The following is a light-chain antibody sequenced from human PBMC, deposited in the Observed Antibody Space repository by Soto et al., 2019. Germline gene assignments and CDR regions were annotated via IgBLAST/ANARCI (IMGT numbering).Light chain of an antibody. CDR3: QQYNGYSTWT. CDR1: QRSDRW. Sequence: DSQRTQCPSTLAASGGDRFTITCRSSQRSDRWSACYQQKPWKAPKVLIWDAPSSQRGAPSRFTGSAPGTQFTLTISSLQPDDFANYSCQQYNGYSTWTFGPGTKVDI. CDR2: DAP. J-gene: IGKJ1*01. V-gene: IGKV1-5*01.